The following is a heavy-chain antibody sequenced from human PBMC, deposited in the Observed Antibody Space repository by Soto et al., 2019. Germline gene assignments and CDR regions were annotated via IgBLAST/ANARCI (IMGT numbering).Heavy chain of an antibody. CDR3: AKDNGGDYDWFDP. J-gene: IGHJ5*02. Sequence: EVQLLESGGGLVQPGGSLRLSCVASGCTSSSYAMSWVRQAPGKGLEWVSAISGSGGSTYYADSVKGRFTISRDNSKNTLYLQMNSLRAEDTAVYYCAKDNGGDYDWFDPWGQGTLVSVSS. V-gene: IGHV3-23*01. CDR2: ISGSGGST. D-gene: IGHD4-17*01. CDR1: GCTSSSYA.